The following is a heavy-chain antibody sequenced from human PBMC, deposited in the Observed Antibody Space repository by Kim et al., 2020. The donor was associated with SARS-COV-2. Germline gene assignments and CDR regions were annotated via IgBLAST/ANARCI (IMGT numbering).Heavy chain of an antibody. CDR2: IVSGGAT. Sequence: GGSLRLSCAVSGFTLSTSAMSWVRQAPGEGLEWVSSIVSGGATLYADSVKGRFTISRDNSMNTLYLQMDSLRVDDTALYYCAKTGQFDSWGQGTLVTVSS. CDR3: AKTGQFDS. CDR1: GFTLSTSA. J-gene: IGHJ4*02. V-gene: IGHV3-23*01. D-gene: IGHD1-1*01.